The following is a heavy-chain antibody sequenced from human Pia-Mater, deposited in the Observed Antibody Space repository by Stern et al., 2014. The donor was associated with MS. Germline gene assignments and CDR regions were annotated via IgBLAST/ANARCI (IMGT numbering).Heavy chain of an antibody. J-gene: IGHJ1*01. CDR3: TKAWGH. V-gene: IGHV1-8*01. CDR2: MNPDSGDT. CDR1: GFILTPNE. D-gene: IGHD7-27*01. Sequence: VQLVESGAEVRRPGASGGLSGKALGFILTPNEFNGGGQAFGQGLEWMGWMNPDSGDTGFEQKFRGRVTMTRDISTSTAYMELSSLTSEDTAVYYCTKAWGHWGQGTQVTVSS.